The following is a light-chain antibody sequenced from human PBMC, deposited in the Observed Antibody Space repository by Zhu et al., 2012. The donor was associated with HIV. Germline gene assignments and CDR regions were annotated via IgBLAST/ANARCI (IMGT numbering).Light chain of an antibody. CDR1: QSVSSSY. J-gene: IGKJ5*01. CDR2: GAS. Sequence: EIVLTQSPGTLSLSPGERATLSCRASQSVSSSYLAWYQQIPGQAPRLLIYGASSRATGIPDRFSGSGSGTDFILTISRLEPEDFAVYYCQQFGRSPPITFGPGTRPEIK. CDR3: QQFGRSPPIT. V-gene: IGKV3-20*01.